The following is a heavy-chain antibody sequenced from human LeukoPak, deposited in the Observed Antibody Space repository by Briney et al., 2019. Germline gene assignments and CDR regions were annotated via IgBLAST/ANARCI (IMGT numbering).Heavy chain of an antibody. CDR1: GYTFTGYY. CDR2: INPNSGGT. Sequence: ASVKVSCKASGYTFTGYYMHWVRQAPGQGLEWMGWINPNSGGTNYVQKFQGRVTMTRDTSISTAYMELSRLRSDDTAVYYCARDEVMAAAGTGDFQHWGQGTLVTVSS. V-gene: IGHV1-2*02. D-gene: IGHD6-13*01. CDR3: ARDEVMAAAGTGDFQH. J-gene: IGHJ1*01.